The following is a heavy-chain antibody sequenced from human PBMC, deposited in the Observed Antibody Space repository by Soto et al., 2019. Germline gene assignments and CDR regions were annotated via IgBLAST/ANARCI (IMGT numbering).Heavy chain of an antibody. CDR3: TRDIGGKGAY. CDR2: IDEYGSTI. CDR1: GFTFRSYW. Sequence: RGSLRLSCAASGFTFRSYWMHWVRQVPGKGLLWVSRIDEYGSTINYADSVKGRFTISRDNARNTLYLEMNSLRAEDTALYYCTRDIGGKGAYWGPGTLVTVSS. D-gene: IGHD3-10*01. V-gene: IGHV3-74*01. J-gene: IGHJ4*02.